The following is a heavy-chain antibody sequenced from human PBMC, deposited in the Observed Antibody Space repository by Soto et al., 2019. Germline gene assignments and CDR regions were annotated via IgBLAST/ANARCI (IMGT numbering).Heavy chain of an antibody. CDR1: VGPISISTYH. CDR2: INYSGST. D-gene: IGHD6-13*01. V-gene: IGHV4-39*01. Sequence: QLQLQESGPGLVKPSETLSLTCTVSVGPISISTYHWGWIRQPPGKGLEWIGSINYSGSTYYNPSFKSRVTISVDASANQFSLKLSSVTAADTAVYYCARHIAAASQWPVDYMAVGGKGTTVTVSS. J-gene: IGHJ6*03. CDR3: ARHIAAASQWPVDYMAV.